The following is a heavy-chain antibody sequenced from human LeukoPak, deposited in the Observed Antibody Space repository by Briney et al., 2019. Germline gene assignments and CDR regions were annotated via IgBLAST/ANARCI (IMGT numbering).Heavy chain of an antibody. J-gene: IGHJ3*02. CDR1: GFTFSNYD. Sequence: GGSLRLSCVASGFTFSNYDMNWVRQAPGKGLEWVSFISSSSSYIYYADSMKGRFTISRDNAKNSLFLQMNTLRAEDTAVYYCAREDASAFDIWGQGTMVTVSS. CDR2: ISSSSSYI. V-gene: IGHV3-21*01. CDR3: AREDASAFDI.